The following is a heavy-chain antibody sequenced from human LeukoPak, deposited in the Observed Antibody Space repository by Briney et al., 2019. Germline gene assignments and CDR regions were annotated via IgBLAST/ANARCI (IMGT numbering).Heavy chain of an antibody. D-gene: IGHD2-2*01. CDR3: ARSSYGYVINYFDY. CDR2: IYYNGNT. V-gene: IGHV4-31*02. Sequence: SETLSLTCTGASVSSAGYFWSWIRQHPGKGLEWIAYIYYNGNTNYNPSLKSRVSISVDTSKKEFSLKLTSVTAADTAVYFCARSSYGYVINYFDYWGPGTLVTVSS. CDR1: ASVSSAGYF. J-gene: IGHJ4*02.